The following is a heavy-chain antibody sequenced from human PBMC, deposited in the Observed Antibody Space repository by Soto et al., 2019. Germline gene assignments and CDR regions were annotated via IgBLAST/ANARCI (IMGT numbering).Heavy chain of an antibody. CDR2: ISPAGTNQ. D-gene: IGHD6-6*01. J-gene: IGHJ1*01. Sequence: GSLRLSCVASGLIFSDYAMHWARQAPGKGLEWVALISPAGTNQYYADSAKGRFTISRDNSKNTLYLQMNSLRPEDTGLYYCARENSRISPRLFQHWGHGTLVTVSS. CDR3: ARENSRISPRLFQH. CDR1: GLIFSDYA. V-gene: IGHV3-30-3*01.